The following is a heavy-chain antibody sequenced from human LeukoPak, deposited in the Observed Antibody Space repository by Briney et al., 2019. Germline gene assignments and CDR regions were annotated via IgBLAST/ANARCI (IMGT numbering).Heavy chain of an antibody. Sequence: GASVKVSCKASGHTFIGYNMHWVRQAPGQGLEWMGWINPNFGGTDYAQRFQGRVTMTRDTSISTAYMDLSRLRSDDTAVYYCARGEMTYYYYYYMDVWGKGTTVTVSS. J-gene: IGHJ6*03. V-gene: IGHV1-2*02. CDR2: INPNFGGT. CDR1: GHTFIGYN. CDR3: ARGEMTYYYYYYMDV.